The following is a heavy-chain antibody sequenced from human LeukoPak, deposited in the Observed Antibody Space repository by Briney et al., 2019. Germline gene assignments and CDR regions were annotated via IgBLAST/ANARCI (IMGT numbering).Heavy chain of an antibody. J-gene: IGHJ4*02. V-gene: IGHV4-38-2*02. CDR3: ARDMYYDSSGFDY. CDR2: IHHSGST. Sequence: SETLSLTCTVSDYSISSGYSWGWIRQAPGEGLEWIGNIHHSGSTYYNPSLMSRVTSSVDTSKNQFSLKLSSVTAADTAVYYCARDMYYDSSGFDYWGQGTLVTVSS. CDR1: DYSISSGYS. D-gene: IGHD3-22*01.